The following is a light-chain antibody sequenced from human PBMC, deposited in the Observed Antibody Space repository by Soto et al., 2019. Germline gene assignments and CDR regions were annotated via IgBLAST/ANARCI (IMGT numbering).Light chain of an antibody. CDR2: DVS. CDR1: SSDVGGYNY. V-gene: IGLV2-14*01. J-gene: IGLJ1*01. CDR3: SSSYV. Sequence: QSVLTQPASVSGSPGQSITISCTGTSSDVGGYNYVSWYQQHPGKAPKLMICDVSNRPSGVSNRFSGSKSGNTASLTISGLQAEDEADYTSSSSYVFGTGTKLTVL.